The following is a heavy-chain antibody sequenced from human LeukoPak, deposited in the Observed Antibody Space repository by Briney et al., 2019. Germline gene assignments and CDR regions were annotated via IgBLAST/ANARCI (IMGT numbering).Heavy chain of an antibody. J-gene: IGHJ3*02. Sequence: GGSLRLTCAASGFTFSSYSMNWVRQAPGKGLEWVSSISGSSSYINYADSVKGRFTISRDNAQNSLFLQLNSLRAEDTAVYYCARDPYSSGWYKDAFDIWGQGTMVTVSS. CDR1: GFTFSSYS. CDR3: ARDPYSSGWYKDAFDI. D-gene: IGHD6-19*01. V-gene: IGHV3-21*01. CDR2: ISGSSSYI.